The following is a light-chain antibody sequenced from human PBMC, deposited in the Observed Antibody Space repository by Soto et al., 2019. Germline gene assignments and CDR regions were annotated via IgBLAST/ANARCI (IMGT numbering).Light chain of an antibody. CDR1: QTITKY. Sequence: DIQMTQSPSTLAASVGDTVTITCRASQTITKYLAWYQQKAGKAPKLLISDASTLESGVPSRFSGSVYRTKFTLTINSLQSNDFETYYCPQYNAYLYTFGQGTKLEIK. CDR2: DAS. CDR3: PQYNAYLYT. V-gene: IGKV1-5*01. J-gene: IGKJ2*01.